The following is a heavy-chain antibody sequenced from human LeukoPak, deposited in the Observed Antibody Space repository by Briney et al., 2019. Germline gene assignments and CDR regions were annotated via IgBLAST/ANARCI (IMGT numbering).Heavy chain of an antibody. Sequence: GGSLRFSCAASGFTLSSYAMLWVRQAPGKGLEWVAVISYDGSNKYYADSVKGRFTISRDNSKNTLYLQMNSLRAEDTAVYYCARGMDVLRFLEWLGDIDYWGQGTLVTVSS. CDR2: ISYDGSNK. CDR3: ARGMDVLRFLEWLGDIDY. D-gene: IGHD3-3*01. J-gene: IGHJ4*02. CDR1: GFTLSSYA. V-gene: IGHV3-30-3*01.